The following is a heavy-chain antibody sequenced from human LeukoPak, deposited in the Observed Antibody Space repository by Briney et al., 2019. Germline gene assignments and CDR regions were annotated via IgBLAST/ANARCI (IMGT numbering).Heavy chain of an antibody. Sequence: SETLSLTCTVSGGSISSSSYYWGWIRQPPGKGLEWIGYIYHSGSTYYNPSLKSRVTISVDRSKNQFSLKLSSVTAADTAVYYCARDLGEGNWFDPWGQGTLVTVSS. CDR3: ARDLGEGNWFDP. CDR1: GGSISSSSYY. D-gene: IGHD3-16*01. CDR2: IYHSGST. J-gene: IGHJ5*02. V-gene: IGHV4-39*07.